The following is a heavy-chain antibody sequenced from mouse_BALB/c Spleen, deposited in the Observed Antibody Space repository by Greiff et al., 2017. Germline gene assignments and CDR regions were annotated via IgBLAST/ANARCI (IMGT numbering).Heavy chain of an antibody. CDR1: GFTFSSYT. CDR3: TRDGYDYWFAY. CDR2: ISSGGSYT. Sequence: EVKLMESGGGLVKPGGSLKLSCAASGFTFSSYTMSWVRQTPEKRLEWVATISSGGSYTYYPDSVKGRFTISRDNAKNTLYLQMSSLKSEDTAMYYCTRDGYDYWFAYWGQGTLVTVSA. V-gene: IGHV5-6-4*01. D-gene: IGHD2-14*01. J-gene: IGHJ3*01.